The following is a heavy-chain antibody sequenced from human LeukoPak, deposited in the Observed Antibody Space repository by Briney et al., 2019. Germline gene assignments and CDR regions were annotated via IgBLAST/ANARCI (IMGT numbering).Heavy chain of an antibody. CDR1: GFTFDDYD. D-gene: IGHD2-2*02. CDR3: ARVYCSSTSCYTRSFDY. Sequence: GGSLRLSCAASGFTFDDYDMSWVRQVPGKGLEWVSAINWNGASTGYADSVKGRFTISRDNAKNSLYLQMNSLRAEDTAVYYCARVYCSSTSCYTRSFDYWGQGTLVTVSS. J-gene: IGHJ4*02. V-gene: IGHV3-20*04. CDR2: INWNGAST.